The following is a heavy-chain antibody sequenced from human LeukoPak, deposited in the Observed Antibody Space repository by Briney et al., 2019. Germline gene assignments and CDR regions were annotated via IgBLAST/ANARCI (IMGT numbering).Heavy chain of an antibody. D-gene: IGHD6-19*01. CDR1: GFTFSSYW. V-gene: IGHV3-7*01. J-gene: IGHJ6*02. CDR3: ARDPDSSGWYPSYYHYGMDV. CDR2: IKQDGSEK. Sequence: GGSLRLSCAASGFTFSSYWMSWVRQAPGKGLEWVANIKQDGSEKYYVDSVKGRFTISRDNAKNSLYLQMNSLRAEDTAVYYCARDPDSSGWYPSYYHYGMDVWGQGTTVTVSS.